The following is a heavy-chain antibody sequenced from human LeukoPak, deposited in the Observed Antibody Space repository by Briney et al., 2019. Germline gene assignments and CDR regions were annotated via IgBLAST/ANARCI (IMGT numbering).Heavy chain of an antibody. J-gene: IGHJ4*02. V-gene: IGHV3-73*01. Sequence: GGSLKLSCAASGFTFSGSAMHWVRQASGKGLEWVGRIRSKANSYATAYAASVKGRFTISRDDSKNTAYLQMNSLKTEDTAVYYCTRGPSGAYDYWGQGTLVTVSS. CDR1: GFTFSGSA. D-gene: IGHD2-15*01. CDR2: IRSKANSYAT. CDR3: TRGPSGAYDY.